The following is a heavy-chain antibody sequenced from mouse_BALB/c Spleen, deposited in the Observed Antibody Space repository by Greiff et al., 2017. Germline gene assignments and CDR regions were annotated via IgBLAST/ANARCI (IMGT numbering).Heavy chain of an antibody. Sequence: EVKLEESGGGLVKPGGSLKLSCAASGFTFSSYAMSWVRQSPEKRLEWVAEISSGGSYTYYPDTVTGRFTISRDNAKNTLYLEMSSLRSEDTAMYYCARDRDYYGSSYRDGFAYWGQGTLVTVSA. CDR1: GFTFSSYA. J-gene: IGHJ3*01. D-gene: IGHD1-1*01. CDR3: ARDRDYYGSSYRDGFAY. CDR2: ISSGGSYT. V-gene: IGHV5-9-4*01.